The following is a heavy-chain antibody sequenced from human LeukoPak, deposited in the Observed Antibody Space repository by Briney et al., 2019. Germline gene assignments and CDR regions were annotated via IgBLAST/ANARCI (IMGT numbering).Heavy chain of an antibody. D-gene: IGHD3-10*01. V-gene: IGHV3-23*01. CDR1: GLSFNYYG. J-gene: IGHJ4*02. CDR2: ISGSGGST. CDR3: AKVGFVLWFGELSQRGFDY. Sequence: GGSLRLSCVASGLSFNYYGMHWVRQAPGKGLEWVSAISGSGGSTYYADSVKGRFTISRDNSKNTLYLQMNSLRAEDTAVYYCAKVGFVLWFGELSQRGFDYWGLGTLVTVSS.